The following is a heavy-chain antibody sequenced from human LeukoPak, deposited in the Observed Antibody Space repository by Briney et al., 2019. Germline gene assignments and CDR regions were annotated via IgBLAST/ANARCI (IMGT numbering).Heavy chain of an antibody. CDR1: GFTFSSYA. CDR2: ISGSGGST. V-gene: IGHV3-23*01. J-gene: IGHJ2*01. Sequence: PGGSLRLSCAASGFTFSSYAMSWVRQAPGKGLEWVSAISGSGGSTYYADSVKGRVTISRDNSKNTLYLQMNSLRAEDTAVYYCAKDKQVTTVTTWYFDLWGRGTLVTVSS. D-gene: IGHD4-17*01. CDR3: AKDKQVTTVTTWYFDL.